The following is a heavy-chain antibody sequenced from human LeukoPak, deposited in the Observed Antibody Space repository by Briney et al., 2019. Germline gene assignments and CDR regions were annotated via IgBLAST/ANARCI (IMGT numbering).Heavy chain of an antibody. Sequence: GGSLRLSCAASGFIFNTYSMNWVRQAPGKGLEWVSSISSTSTYIYYTDSVKGRFTISRDSAKNSLYLQMNSLRGDDTAVYYCARGLGGGRFDLWGQGTLVSVSS. CDR1: GFIFNTYS. CDR2: ISSTSTYI. CDR3: ARGLGGGRFDL. V-gene: IGHV3-21*01. J-gene: IGHJ4*02. D-gene: IGHD3-16*01.